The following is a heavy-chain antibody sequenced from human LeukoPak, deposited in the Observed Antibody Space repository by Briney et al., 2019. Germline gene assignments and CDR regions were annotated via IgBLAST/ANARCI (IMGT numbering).Heavy chain of an antibody. CDR2: IYYSGST. Sequence: PSETLSLTCTVSGGSISSYYWSWIRQPPGKGLEWIGYIYYSGSTNYNPSLKSRVTISVDTSKNQFSLKLSSVTAADTAVYYCARSPGYCTNGVCLYHFDYWGQGTLVTVSS. J-gene: IGHJ4*02. CDR3: ARSPGYCTNGVCLYHFDY. CDR1: GGSISSYY. V-gene: IGHV4-59*12. D-gene: IGHD2-8*01.